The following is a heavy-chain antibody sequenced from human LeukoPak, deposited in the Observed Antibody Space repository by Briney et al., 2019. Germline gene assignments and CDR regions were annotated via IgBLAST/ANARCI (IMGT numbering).Heavy chain of an antibody. CDR1: GSTFSSYG. CDR2: ISYDGSNK. J-gene: IGHJ6*02. V-gene: IGHV3-30*18. D-gene: IGHD3-22*01. CDR3: AKEHRRENYDSSGYYYYGMDV. Sequence: PGGSLRLSCAASGSTFSSYGMHWVRQAPGKGLEWVAVISYDGSNKYYADSVKGRFTISRDNSKNTLYLQMNSLRAEDTAVYYCAKEHRRENYDSSGYYYYGMDVWGQGTTVTVSS.